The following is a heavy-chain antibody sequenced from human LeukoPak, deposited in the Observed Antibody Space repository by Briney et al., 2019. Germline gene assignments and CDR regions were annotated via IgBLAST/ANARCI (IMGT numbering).Heavy chain of an antibody. CDR3: AREYFVGDSRGAPWFDP. J-gene: IGHJ5*02. D-gene: IGHD3-22*01. CDR2: ISYEGSKE. Sequence: GGSLRLSCAGSGFTFSNYVMYWVRQAPGKGLEWVAVISYEGSKEDYAESVKGRFTISRDISKSTLFLQMSSLRVEDTAVYSCAREYFVGDSRGAPWFDPRGQGTLVTVSS. CDR1: GFTFSNYV. V-gene: IGHV3-30*04.